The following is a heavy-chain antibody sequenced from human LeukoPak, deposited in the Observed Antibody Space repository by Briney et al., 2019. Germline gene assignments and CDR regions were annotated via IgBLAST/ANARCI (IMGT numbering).Heavy chain of an antibody. J-gene: IGHJ4*02. Sequence: SETLSLTCTVSGGSISSYYWSWIRQPAGKGLEWIGRIYTSGSTNYNPSLKSRVTMSVDTSKNQFSLKLSSVTTADTAVYYCARDLWFGEPSYYFGYWGQGTLVTVSS. CDR2: IYTSGST. CDR3: ARDLWFGEPSYYFGY. CDR1: GGSISSYY. V-gene: IGHV4-4*07. D-gene: IGHD3-10*01.